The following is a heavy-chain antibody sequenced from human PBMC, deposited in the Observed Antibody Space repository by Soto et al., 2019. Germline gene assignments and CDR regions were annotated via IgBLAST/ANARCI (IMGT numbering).Heavy chain of an antibody. D-gene: IGHD2-2*01. CDR3: AKGYCSSTSCSPNWFDP. V-gene: IGHV3-23*01. J-gene: IGHJ5*02. CDR2: ISGSGGST. Sequence: EVQLLESGGGLVQPGGSLRLSCAASGFTFSSYAMSWVRQAPGKGLEWVSAISGSGGSTYYADSVKGRFTISRDNSKNTLYLQMNSLRAEDMAVYYCAKGYCSSTSCSPNWFDPWGQGTLVTVSS. CDR1: GFTFSSYA.